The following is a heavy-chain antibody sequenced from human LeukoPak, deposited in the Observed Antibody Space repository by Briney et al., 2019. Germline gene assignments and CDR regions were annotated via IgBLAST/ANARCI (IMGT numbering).Heavy chain of an antibody. CDR1: GFTFSSYS. Sequence: GWSLRLSCAASGFTFSSYSMNWVRQAPGKGLEWVSYISSSSSYIYYADSVKGRFTISRDNAKNSLYLQMNSLRAEDTAVYYWARERVYCSGGSCYGGWANKWGQGTLVTVS. J-gene: IGHJ4*02. V-gene: IGHV3-21*01. CDR3: ARERVYCSGGSCYGGWANK. CDR2: ISSSSSYI. D-gene: IGHD2-15*01.